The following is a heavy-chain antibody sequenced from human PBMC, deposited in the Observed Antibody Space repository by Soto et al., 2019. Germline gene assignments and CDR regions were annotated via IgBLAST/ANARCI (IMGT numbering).Heavy chain of an antibody. Sequence: QVQLVQSGAEVKKPGASVKVSCKASGYTFTSYGISRVRQAPGQGLEWMGWISAYNGNTNYAQKLQGRVTMTTDTSTSTVYMEMRSLRAVDTVVYYCAKDSPPPREWGQETLVTVSS. J-gene: IGHJ4*02. CDR3: AKDSPPPRE. CDR2: ISAYNGNT. V-gene: IGHV1-18*01. CDR1: GYTFTSYG.